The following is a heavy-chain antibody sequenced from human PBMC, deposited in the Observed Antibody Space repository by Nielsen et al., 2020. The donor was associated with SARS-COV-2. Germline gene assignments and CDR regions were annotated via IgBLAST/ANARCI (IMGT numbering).Heavy chain of an antibody. J-gene: IGHJ4*02. CDR1: GFTFCAYA. CDR3: VKSSANWYSSFDY. D-gene: IGHD2-21*02. V-gene: IGHV3-23*01. CDR2: ITNAAVAT. Sequence: GGSLRLSCAASGFTFCAYAMNWVRQARGKGLEWVSGITNAAVATYYADSVKGRFTISRDNSKDTLYLEMSSLRVEETAFYYCVKSSANWYSSFDYWGPGTLVTVSS.